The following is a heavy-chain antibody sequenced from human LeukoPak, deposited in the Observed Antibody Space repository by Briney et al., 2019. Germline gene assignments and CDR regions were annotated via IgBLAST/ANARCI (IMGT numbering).Heavy chain of an antibody. D-gene: IGHD6-13*01. V-gene: IGHV4-34*01. CDR2: INHSGST. J-gene: IGHJ4*02. CDR1: GGSFSGYY. CDR3: GRGSSWRSFDY. Sequence: SETLSLTCAVYGGSFSGYYWSWIRRPPGKGLEWIGEINHSGSTNYNPSLKSRVTISVDTSKNQFSLKLSSVTAADTAVYYCGRGSSWRSFDYWGQGTLVTVSS.